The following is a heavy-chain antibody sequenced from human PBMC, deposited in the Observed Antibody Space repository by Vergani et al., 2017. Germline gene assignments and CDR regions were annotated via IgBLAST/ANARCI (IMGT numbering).Heavy chain of an antibody. V-gene: IGHV4-39*01. CDR1: GGSFSSSSSY. J-gene: IGHJ4*02. D-gene: IGHD1-26*01. CDR2: IYFSGST. CDR3: ARHGAWVDWELPYFDY. Sequence: QLQLQESGPGLVKPSETLSLTCTVSGGSFSSSSSYWGWIRQPPGKGLEWIGTIYFSGSTYYNPSLKSRVTISVDTSTNQFSLKLSSVTAADTAVYYCARHGAWVDWELPYFDYWGQGTLVTVSS.